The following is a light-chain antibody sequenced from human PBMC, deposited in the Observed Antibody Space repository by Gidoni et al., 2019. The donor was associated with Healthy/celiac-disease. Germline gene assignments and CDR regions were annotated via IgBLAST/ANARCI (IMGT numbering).Light chain of an antibody. CDR3: AAWDDSLSGPWV. CDR1: SSNTGSNY. J-gene: IGLJ3*02. Sequence: QSVLTQPPSASGTPGQRVTISCSLSSSNTGSNYVYCYQQLPGTAPKLLNYRNNQRPSGVPDRFSGSKSGTSASLAISGLRSEDEADYYCAAWDDSLSGPWVFGGGTKLTVL. V-gene: IGLV1-47*01. CDR2: RNN.